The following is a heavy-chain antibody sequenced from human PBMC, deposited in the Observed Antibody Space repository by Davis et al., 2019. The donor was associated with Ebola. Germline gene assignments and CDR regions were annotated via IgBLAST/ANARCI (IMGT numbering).Heavy chain of an antibody. V-gene: IGHV3-7*03. CDR3: ARDRPPYYYDSSGLFDY. CDR2: IKQDGSEK. D-gene: IGHD3-22*01. CDR1: RFTFSSYW. Sequence: GGSLRLSCAASRFTFSSYWMSWVRQAPGKGLEWVANIKQDGSEKYYVDSVKGRFTISRDNAKNSLYLQMNSLRAEDTAVYYCARDRPPYYYDSSGLFDYWGQGTLVTVSS. J-gene: IGHJ4*02.